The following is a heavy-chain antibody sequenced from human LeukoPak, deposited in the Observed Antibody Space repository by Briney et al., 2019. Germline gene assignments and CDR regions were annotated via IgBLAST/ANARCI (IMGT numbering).Heavy chain of an antibody. D-gene: IGHD3-22*01. V-gene: IGHV3-21*01. Sequence: GGSLRLSCAASGFTFSSYSMNWVRQAPGKGLEWVSSISSSSSYIYYADSVKGRFTISRDNAKNSLYLQMNSLRAEDTAVYYCARDRHKYNYDSGGYPPYWGQGTLVTVSS. CDR1: GFTFSSYS. J-gene: IGHJ4*02. CDR2: ISSSSSYI. CDR3: ARDRHKYNYDSGGYPPY.